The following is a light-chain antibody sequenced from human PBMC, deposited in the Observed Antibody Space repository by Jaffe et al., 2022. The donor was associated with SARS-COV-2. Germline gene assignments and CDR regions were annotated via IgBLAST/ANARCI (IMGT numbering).Light chain of an antibody. CDR2: DAS. J-gene: IGKJ1*01. Sequence: EIVLTQSPATLSLSPGERATLSCRASQSVGSFLVWYQQKPGQTPRLLIYDASNRATGIPARFSGSGSGTDFTLTISNLEPEDSAFYYCQQRSDWPPAWTFGQGTKVEIK. V-gene: IGKV3-11*01. CDR3: QQRSDWPPAWT. CDR1: QSVGSF.